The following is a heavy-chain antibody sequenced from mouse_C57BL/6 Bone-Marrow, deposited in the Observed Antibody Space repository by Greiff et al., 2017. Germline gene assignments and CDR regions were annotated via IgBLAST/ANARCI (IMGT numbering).Heavy chain of an antibody. V-gene: IGHV1-82*01. CDR2: IYPGDGDT. J-gene: IGHJ3*01. CDR3: ARMNPWFAY. CDR1: GYAFSSSW. Sequence: VQLQQSGPELVKPGASVKISCKASGYAFSSSWMNWVKQRPGKGLEWIGRIYPGDGDTNYNGKFKGKATLTADKSSSTAYMQLSSLTSVDSAVYFCARMNPWFAYWGQGTLVTVSA.